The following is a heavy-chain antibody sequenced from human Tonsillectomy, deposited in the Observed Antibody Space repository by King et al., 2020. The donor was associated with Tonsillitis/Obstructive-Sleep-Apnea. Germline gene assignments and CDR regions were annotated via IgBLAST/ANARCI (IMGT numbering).Heavy chain of an antibody. CDR3: ARDDFGGNSGIDY. CDR2: IWYDGSNK. Sequence: VQLVESGGGVVQPGRSLRLSCTASGFTFSSYGMHWIRQAPGKGLEGVAVIWYDGSNKYYADSVKGRFTISRDKSKNTLFLQMNSLRAEDTAVYYCARDDFGGNSGIDYWGQGTLVTVSS. D-gene: IGHD4-23*01. J-gene: IGHJ4*02. CDR1: GFTFSSYG. V-gene: IGHV3-33*01.